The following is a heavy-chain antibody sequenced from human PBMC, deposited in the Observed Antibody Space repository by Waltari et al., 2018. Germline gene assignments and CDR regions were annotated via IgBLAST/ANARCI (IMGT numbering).Heavy chain of an antibody. CDR2: IIPCLGTA. Sequence: QVQLVQSGAEVKKPGSSVKVSCKASGGTFSSYAISWVRQAPGQGLEWMGGIIPCLGTANDAQKYQGRVTITADESTSTAYMELSSLRSEDTAVYYCNFFYDSSGYYPPFYCWGQGTLVTVSS. D-gene: IGHD3-22*01. CDR3: NFFYDSSGYYPPFYC. J-gene: IGHJ4*02. CDR1: GGTFSSYA. V-gene: IGHV1-69*13.